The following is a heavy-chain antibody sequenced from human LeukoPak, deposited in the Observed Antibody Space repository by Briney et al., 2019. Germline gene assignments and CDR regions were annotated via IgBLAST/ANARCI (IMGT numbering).Heavy chain of an antibody. CDR1: GFTFSNYW. J-gene: IGHJ4*02. CDR2: TNPDGGTK. CDR3: ARDVSGYSYGLGDY. Sequence: GGSLRLSCAASGFTFSNYWMSWVRQAPGKGLEWVANTNPDGGTKLNVDSVKGRFTVSRDNAKNSLYLQMNSLRAEDTAMYYCARDVSGYSYGLGDYWGQGTLVTVSS. V-gene: IGHV3-7*01. D-gene: IGHD5-18*01.